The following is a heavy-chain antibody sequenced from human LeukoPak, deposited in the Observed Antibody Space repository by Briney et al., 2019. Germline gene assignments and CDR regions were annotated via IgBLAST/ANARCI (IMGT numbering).Heavy chain of an antibody. D-gene: IGHD3-22*01. Sequence: GGSLRLSCAASGFTFSSYAMSWVRQAPGKGLEWVSAISGSGGSTYYADSVKGRFTISRDNSKNTLYLQMNILRAEDTAVYYCAKDVYALDSSGPDAFDIWGQGTMVTVSS. CDR3: AKDVYALDSSGPDAFDI. CDR1: GFTFSSYA. CDR2: ISGSGGST. V-gene: IGHV3-23*01. J-gene: IGHJ3*02.